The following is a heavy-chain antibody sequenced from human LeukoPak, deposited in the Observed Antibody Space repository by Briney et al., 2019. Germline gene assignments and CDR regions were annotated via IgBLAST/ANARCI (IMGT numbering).Heavy chain of an antibody. CDR3: AKGFYYYDSSGYHAGY. CDR1: GFTFSSYG. CDR2: IRYDGSNK. V-gene: IGHV3-30*02. Sequence: GGSLRLSCAASGFTFSSYGMHWVRQAPGKGLEWVAFIRYDGSNKYYADSVKGRFTISRDNSKNTLYLQMNSLRAEDTAVYYCAKGFYYYDSSGYHAGYWRQGTLVTVSS. J-gene: IGHJ4*02. D-gene: IGHD3-22*01.